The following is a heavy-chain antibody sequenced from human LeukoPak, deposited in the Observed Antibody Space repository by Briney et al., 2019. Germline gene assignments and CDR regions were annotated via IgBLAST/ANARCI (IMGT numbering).Heavy chain of an antibody. Sequence: SETLSLTCSVSDDSITMYYWTWIRQSPGKGLEWIGYIYYTETSYNPSLKSRVTISVDTSKNQFSLKLSSVTAADTAVYFCARISGYSYGNLYYYYMDVWGKGTTVTVSS. CDR1: DDSITMYY. CDR3: ARISGYSYGNLYYYYMDV. V-gene: IGHV4-59*01. D-gene: IGHD5-18*01. CDR2: IYYTET. J-gene: IGHJ6*03.